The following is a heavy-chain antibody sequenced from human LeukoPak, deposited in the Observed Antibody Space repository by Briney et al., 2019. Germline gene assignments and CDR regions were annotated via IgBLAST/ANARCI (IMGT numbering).Heavy chain of an antibody. CDR1: GFTFSSYA. V-gene: IGHV3-30-3*01. Sequence: AGSLRLSCAASGFTFSSYAMHWVRQAPGKGLEWVAVISYDGSNKYYADSVKGRFTISRDNSKNTLYLQMNSLRAEDTAVYYCICYYYYGMDVWGQGTTVTVSS. D-gene: IGHD3-3*02. CDR2: ISYDGSNK. CDR3: ICYYYYGMDV. J-gene: IGHJ6*02.